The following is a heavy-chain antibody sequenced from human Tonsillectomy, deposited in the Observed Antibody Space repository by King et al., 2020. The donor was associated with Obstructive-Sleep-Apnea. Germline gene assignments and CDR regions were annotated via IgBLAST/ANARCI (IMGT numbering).Heavy chain of an antibody. V-gene: IGHV3-74*02. Sequence: LVESGGGSVRPGGSLRLSCAASGFTFRSYWMHWVRQTPGKGLAWVSRIHGDGRFPSYADSVKGRFTISRDNAKNTLFLQMNSLRAEDAAVYSCVTPAVFTPHHFFDYWGQGALVTVSS. CDR1: GFTFRSYW. D-gene: IGHD2-15*01. CDR3: VTPAVFTPHHFFDY. CDR2: IHGDGRFP. J-gene: IGHJ4*02.